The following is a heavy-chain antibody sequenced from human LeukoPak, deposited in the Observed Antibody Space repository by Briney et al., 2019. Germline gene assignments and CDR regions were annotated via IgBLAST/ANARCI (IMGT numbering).Heavy chain of an antibody. CDR3: AKLPIVVVTADSPQFHGELDY. V-gene: IGHV3-30*18. CDR2: ISYEGSNK. Sequence: GGPLRLSCAASGFTFSSYGMRGVRQAQGKGLEGVAVISYEGSNKYYADSVKGRFTISRDNSKNTLYLQMNSLRAEDTAVYYCAKLPIVVVTADSPQFHGELDYWGQGTLVTVSS. CDR1: GFTFSSYG. J-gene: IGHJ4*02. D-gene: IGHD2-21*02.